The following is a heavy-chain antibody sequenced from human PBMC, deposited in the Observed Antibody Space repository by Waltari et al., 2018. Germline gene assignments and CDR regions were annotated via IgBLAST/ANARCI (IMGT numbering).Heavy chain of an antibody. Sequence: EVQLVESGGGVVRPGGSLRLSCAASGFTFDDYGMSWVGQAPGKGLEGVSGSDWNGGSTCCADSVKGRFTISRDNAKNPRYLQMNGLRAEDTALYYCASQRRGSRGYYFDYWGQGTLVTVSS. V-gene: IGHV3-20*04. J-gene: IGHJ4*02. CDR3: ASQRRGSRGYYFDY. CDR2: SDWNGGST. CDR1: GFTFDDYG. D-gene: IGHD3-10*01.